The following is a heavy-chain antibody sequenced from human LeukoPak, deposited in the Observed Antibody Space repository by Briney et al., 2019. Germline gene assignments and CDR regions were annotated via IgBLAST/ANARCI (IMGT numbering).Heavy chain of an antibody. D-gene: IGHD5-24*01. CDR2: INPDGGNT. V-gene: IGHV1-46*01. CDR1: GYTFTNSY. J-gene: IGHJ3*01. Sequence: GASVKVSCKASGYTFTNSYIHWVRQAPGQVLEWMGLINPDGGNTNYAQDFQGRVTLTRDTSTSTVYMELSSLRSEDTAIYYCAGIRDGYNDGYDLWGQGTVVTVPS. CDR3: AGIRDGYNDGYDL.